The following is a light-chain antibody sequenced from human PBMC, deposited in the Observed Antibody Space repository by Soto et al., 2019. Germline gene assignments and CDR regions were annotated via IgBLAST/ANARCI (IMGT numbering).Light chain of an antibody. CDR3: QQYNSYSLP. CDR1: QSISSW. V-gene: IGKV1-5*03. CDR2: KAS. Sequence: DIQMTQSPSTLSASVGDRVTITCRASQSISSWLAWYQQKPGKAPKLLIYKASSLESGVPSRFGGSGSGTEFTLTIRSLQPDDFATYYCQQYNSYSLPFGGGTKVAIK. J-gene: IGKJ4*01.